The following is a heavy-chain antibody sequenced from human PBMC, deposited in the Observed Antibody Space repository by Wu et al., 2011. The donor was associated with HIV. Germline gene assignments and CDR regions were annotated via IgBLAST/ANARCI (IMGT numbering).Heavy chain of an antibody. J-gene: IGHJ6*03. CDR1: GYTFTSYY. Sequence: KASGYTFTSYYMHWVRQAPGQGLEWMGIFNPSVGTTSYAXKFQGRVTMTRDTSTSTVYMELSSLRSEDTAVYYCARATTPPVTSRGPYYYMDVWGKGTTVTVSS. D-gene: IGHD4-11*01. CDR3: ARATTPPVTSRGPYYYMDV. V-gene: IGHV1-46*01. CDR2: FNPSVGTT.